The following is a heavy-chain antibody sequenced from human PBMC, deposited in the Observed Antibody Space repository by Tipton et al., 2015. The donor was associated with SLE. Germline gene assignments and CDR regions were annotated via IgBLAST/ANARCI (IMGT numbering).Heavy chain of an antibody. CDR3: AKAGDIVVVPAAIS. J-gene: IGHJ5*02. V-gene: IGHV3-23*03. Sequence: GSLRLSCAASAFTFSSYAMSWVRQAPGKGLEWVSVIYSGGSSTYYADSVKGRFTISRDNSKSTLYLQMNSLRAEDTAVYYWAKAGDIVVVPAAISWGQGTLVTVSS. CDR2: IYSGGSST. D-gene: IGHD2-2*01. CDR1: AFTFSSYA.